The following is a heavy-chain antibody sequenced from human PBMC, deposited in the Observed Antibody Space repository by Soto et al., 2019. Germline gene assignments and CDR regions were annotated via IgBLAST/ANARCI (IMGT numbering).Heavy chain of an antibody. V-gene: IGHV3-30*03. D-gene: IGHD5-12*01. CDR2: ISYDGSNK. CDR3: ASRGYSGYDQSPFDY. Sequence: GGSLRLSCAASGFTFSSYGMHWVRQAPGKGLEWVAVISYDGSNKYYADSVKGRFTISRDNSKNTLYLQMNSLRAEDTAVYYCASRGYSGYDQSPFDYWGQGTLVTVPS. J-gene: IGHJ4*02. CDR1: GFTFSSYG.